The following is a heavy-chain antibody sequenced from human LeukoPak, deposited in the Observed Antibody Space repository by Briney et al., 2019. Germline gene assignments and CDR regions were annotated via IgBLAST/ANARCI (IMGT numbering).Heavy chain of an antibody. CDR1: GFTFSSSA. CDR2: ISASGGST. Sequence: GGSLRLSCAASGFTFSSSAMSWVRQVPGKGLEWVSGISASGGSTYYADSVKGRFTISRDNAKNSLYLQMNSLRAEDTAVYYCARDNWNDDRGKDVWGQGTTVTVSS. CDR3: ARDNWNDDRGKDV. D-gene: IGHD1-20*01. V-gene: IGHV3-23*01. J-gene: IGHJ6*02.